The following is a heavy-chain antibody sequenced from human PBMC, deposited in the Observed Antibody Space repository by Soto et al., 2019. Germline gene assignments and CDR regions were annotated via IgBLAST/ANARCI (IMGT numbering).Heavy chain of an antibody. D-gene: IGHD2-21*01. CDR2: ISSSTSYI. J-gene: IGHJ6*02. V-gene: IGHV3-21*01. CDR3: ATHPPYYV. Sequence: LRLSCAASGFTFSTYSMNWVRQAPGKGLEWVSSISSSTSYIYYADSVKGRFTISRDNAKNSLYLQMNSLRADDTAVYYCATHPPYYVWGQGTPVTVSS. CDR1: GFTFSTYS.